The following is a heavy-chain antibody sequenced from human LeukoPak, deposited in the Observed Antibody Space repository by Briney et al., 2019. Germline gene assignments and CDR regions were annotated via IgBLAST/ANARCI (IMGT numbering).Heavy chain of an antibody. CDR3: ARPYYYDSRIDP. J-gene: IGHJ5*02. V-gene: IGHV4-30-4*01. Sequence: SQTLSLTCTVSGGSISSGDYYWSWIRQPPGKGLEWIAYMYYSGSTYYNPSLKSRVTMSADTSKNQLSLKLSSVTAADTAVYYCARPYYYDSRIDPWGQGTLVTVSS. CDR1: GGSISSGDYY. CDR2: MYYSGST. D-gene: IGHD3-22*01.